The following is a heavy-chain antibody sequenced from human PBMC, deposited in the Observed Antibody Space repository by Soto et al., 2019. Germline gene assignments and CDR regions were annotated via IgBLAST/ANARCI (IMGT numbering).Heavy chain of an antibody. V-gene: IGHV3-23*01. D-gene: IGHD2-15*01. CDR1: GFTFSSYA. Sequence: LRLSCAASGFTFSSYAMGWVRQGPGKGLEWVAAVSIGGSTHYADSVRGRFTISRDNSKNTLSLQMNSLTAEDTAVYFCARRRGAGGHFDYWGQGALVTVSS. CDR3: ARRRGAGGHFDY. CDR2: VSIGGST. J-gene: IGHJ4*02.